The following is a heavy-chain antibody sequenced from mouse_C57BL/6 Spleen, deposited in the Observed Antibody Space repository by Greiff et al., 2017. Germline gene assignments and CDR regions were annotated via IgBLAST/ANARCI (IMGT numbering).Heavy chain of an antibody. D-gene: IGHD1-1*01. V-gene: IGHV1-39*01. Sequence: VQLQQSGPELVKPGASVKISCKASGYSFTDYNMNWVKQSNGKSLEWIGVINPNYGTTSYNQKFKGKATLPVDQSSSTAYMQLNSLTSEDSAVYYCAKGEGSSYVAWFAYWGQGTLVTVSA. CDR2: INPNYGTT. J-gene: IGHJ3*01. CDR3: AKGEGSSYVAWFAY. CDR1: GYSFTDYN.